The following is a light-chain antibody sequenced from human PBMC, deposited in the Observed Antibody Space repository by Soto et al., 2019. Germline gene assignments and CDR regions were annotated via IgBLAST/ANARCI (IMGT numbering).Light chain of an antibody. CDR3: QHYNSYSEA. Sequence: DIQITQSPSTLSASVGDRVTLTCLASQSISSWLAWYQQKPGKAPKLLIYKASTLKSGVPSRFSGSGSGTEFTLTISSLQPDDCATYYCQHYNSYSEAFGQGTKVDIK. CDR1: QSISSW. J-gene: IGKJ1*01. V-gene: IGKV1-5*03. CDR2: KAS.